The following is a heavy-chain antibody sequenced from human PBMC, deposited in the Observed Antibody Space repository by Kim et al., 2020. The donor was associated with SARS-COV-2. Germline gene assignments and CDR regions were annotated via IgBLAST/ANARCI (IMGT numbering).Heavy chain of an antibody. V-gene: IGHV3-30*18. D-gene: IGHD2-15*01. CDR1: GFTFSSSG. J-gene: IGHJ4*02. CDR2: ISHDGSNE. CDR3: AKGRYCSGGSCYPEFDC. Sequence: LSLTCAASGFTFSSSGMPWVRPAPGKGLEWVATISHDGSNEYYSDSVKGRFTIFRDNSKNTLYLQMNSLRAEDTAVYYCAKGRYCSGGSCYPEFDCWGQGTLVTVSS.